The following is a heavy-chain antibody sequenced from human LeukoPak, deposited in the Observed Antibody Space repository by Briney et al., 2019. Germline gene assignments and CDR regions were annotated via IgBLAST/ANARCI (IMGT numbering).Heavy chain of an antibody. J-gene: IGHJ5*02. Sequence: GEALKISCKGAGYSFTSYWIGWVRPMPGKGVEWMGIIYPGDSDTRYSPSFQGQVTISADKSIRTAYLQWSSLKASDTAMYYCARQDPTGTTYQNWFDPWGQGTLVTVSS. CDR2: IYPGDSDT. CDR1: GYSFTSYW. D-gene: IGHD1-1*01. V-gene: IGHV5-51*01. CDR3: ARQDPTGTTYQNWFDP.